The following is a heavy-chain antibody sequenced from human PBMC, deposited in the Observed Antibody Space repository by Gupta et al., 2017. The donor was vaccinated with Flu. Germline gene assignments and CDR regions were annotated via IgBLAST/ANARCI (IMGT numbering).Heavy chain of an antibody. D-gene: IGHD3-9*01. V-gene: IGHV3-48*02. Sequence: EVHLVESGGHLVQPGGSLRLPCAASGFLFSDSHMNWVRQAPGKGLEWVAYIGSGGNVDNADSVKGRFTISRDNAKNSLYLEMNSLRDEDTALYYCVRDHDWAFTNWGQGTLVTVSS. CDR1: GFLFSDSH. CDR3: VRDHDWAFTN. J-gene: IGHJ4*02. CDR2: IGSGGNV.